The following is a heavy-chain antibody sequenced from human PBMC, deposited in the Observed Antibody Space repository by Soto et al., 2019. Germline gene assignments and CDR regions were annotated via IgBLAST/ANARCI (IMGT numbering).Heavy chain of an antibody. CDR1: GGSISSYY. D-gene: IGHD3-22*01. CDR2: IYYSGST. Sequence: PSDTLSLTCTVSGGSISSYYWSWIRQPPGKGLEWIGYIYYSGSTNYNPSLKSRVTISVDTSKNQFSLMLTSVTAADTAVYYCARPRSSGYAGEFDYWGQGTLVTVSS. V-gene: IGHV4-59*12. CDR3: ARPRSSGYAGEFDY. J-gene: IGHJ4*02.